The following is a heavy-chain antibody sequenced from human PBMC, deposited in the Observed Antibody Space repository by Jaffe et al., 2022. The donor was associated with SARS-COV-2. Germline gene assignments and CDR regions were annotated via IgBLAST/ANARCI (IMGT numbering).Heavy chain of an antibody. Sequence: EVQLVESGGGLVKPGGSLRLSCAASGFTFSSYSMNWVRQAPGKGLEWVSSISSSSSYIYYADSVKGRFTISRDNAKNSLYLQMNSLRAEDTAVYYCAREYSGYDGIFVYYYYGMDVWGQGTTVTVSS. D-gene: IGHD5-12*01. CDR2: ISSSSSYI. CDR3: AREYSGYDGIFVYYYYGMDV. CDR1: GFTFSSYS. V-gene: IGHV3-21*01. J-gene: IGHJ6*02.